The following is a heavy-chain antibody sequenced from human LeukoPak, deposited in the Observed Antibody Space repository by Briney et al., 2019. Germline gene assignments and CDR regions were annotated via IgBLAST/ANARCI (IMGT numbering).Heavy chain of an antibody. J-gene: IGHJ4*02. CDR3: ARFSITIFGVANFDY. D-gene: IGHD3-3*01. V-gene: IGHV1-18*01. Sequence: ASVTVSCKASGYTFTSYGISWVRQAPGQGLEWMGLISAYNGNTNYAQKLQGRVTMTTDTSTSTAYMELRSLRSDDTAVYYCARFSITIFGVANFDYWGQGTLVTVSS. CDR1: GYTFTSYG. CDR2: ISAYNGNT.